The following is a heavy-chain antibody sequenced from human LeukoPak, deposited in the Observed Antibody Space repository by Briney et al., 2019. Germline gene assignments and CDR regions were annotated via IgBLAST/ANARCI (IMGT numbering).Heavy chain of an antibody. V-gene: IGHV3-33*01. Sequence: GGSLRLSCAASGFTFSSYGMHWVRQAPGRGLEWVAVIWYDGSNKYYGDSVKGPFTISRDNSKNTLYLQMNSLRAEDTAVYYCARDMGGDTPYFDYWGQGTLVTVSS. CDR3: ARDMGGDTPYFDY. D-gene: IGHD2-21*01. J-gene: IGHJ4*02. CDR1: GFTFSSYG. CDR2: IWYDGSNK.